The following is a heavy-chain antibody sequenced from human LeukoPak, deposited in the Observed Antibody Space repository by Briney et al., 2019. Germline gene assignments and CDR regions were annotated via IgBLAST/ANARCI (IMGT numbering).Heavy chain of an antibody. V-gene: IGHV2-5*02. J-gene: IGHJ4*02. CDR1: EVSLSTSGVG. CDR3: ARSYYDRSGYPFDC. CDR2: IYWDDDE. Sequence: SGPTLVNPTHTLTLTCTFSEVSLSTSGVGVGWIRQPPGKALEWLALIYWDDDEGYSPSLKSRPTITQDTSKNQVVLTTTNLEPVDTATYYGARSYYDRSGYPFDCWGQGTLVTVSS. D-gene: IGHD3-22*01.